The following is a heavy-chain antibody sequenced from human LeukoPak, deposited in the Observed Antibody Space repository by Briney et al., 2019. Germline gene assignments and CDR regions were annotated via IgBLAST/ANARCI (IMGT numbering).Heavy chain of an antibody. D-gene: IGHD6-19*01. CDR3: VKPREAIAVAGTGFDY. CDR2: ISSNGGST. J-gene: IGHJ4*02. V-gene: IGHV3-64D*06. CDR1: GFIFSSYA. Sequence: HPGGSLRLSCSASGFIFSSYAMHWVRQAPGKGLEYVSAISSNGGSTYYADSVKGRFTISRDNSKNTLYLQMTSLRAEDTAVYYCVKPREAIAVAGTGFDYWGQGTLVTVSS.